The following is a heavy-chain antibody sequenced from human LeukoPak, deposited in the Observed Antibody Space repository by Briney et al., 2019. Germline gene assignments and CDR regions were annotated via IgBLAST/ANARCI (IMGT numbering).Heavy chain of an antibody. Sequence: ASVKASCKASGGTFISYAISWVRQAPGQGLEWMGGIIPIFGTANYAQKFQDRVTITADESTSTAYMELSSLRSEDTAVYYCARDRDGYSYDFDYWGQGTLVTVSS. J-gene: IGHJ4*02. CDR1: GGTFISYA. V-gene: IGHV1-69*13. CDR3: ARDRDGYSYDFDY. D-gene: IGHD5-18*01. CDR2: IIPIFGTA.